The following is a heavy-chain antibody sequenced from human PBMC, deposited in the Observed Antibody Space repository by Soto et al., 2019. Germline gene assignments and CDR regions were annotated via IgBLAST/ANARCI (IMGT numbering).Heavy chain of an antibody. CDR2: MSSNGGST. Sequence: EVQLVESGGGLVQPGGSLRLYCAASGFTFSSYAMHWVRQAPGKGLEYVSAMSSNGGSTYYANSVKGRFTISRDNSKNTLYLQMGSLRADDMAVYYCATTIAAAGGYYFDYWGQGTLVTVSS. CDR1: GFTFSSYA. D-gene: IGHD6-13*01. J-gene: IGHJ4*02. CDR3: ATTIAAAGGYYFDY. V-gene: IGHV3-64*01.